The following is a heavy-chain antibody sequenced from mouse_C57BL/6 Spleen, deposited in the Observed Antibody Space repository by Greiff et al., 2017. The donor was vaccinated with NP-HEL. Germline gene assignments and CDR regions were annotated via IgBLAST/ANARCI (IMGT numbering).Heavy chain of an antibody. CDR3: ARPLYYYGSSPLDY. CDR2: IDPSDSYT. Sequence: VQLQQPGAELVKPGASVKLSCKASGYTFTSYWMQWVKQRPGQGLEWIGEIDPSDSYTNYNQKFKGKATLTVDTSSSTAYMQLSSLTSEDSAVYYCARPLYYYGSSPLDYWGQGTTLTVSS. V-gene: IGHV1-50*01. CDR1: GYTFTSYW. D-gene: IGHD1-1*01. J-gene: IGHJ2*01.